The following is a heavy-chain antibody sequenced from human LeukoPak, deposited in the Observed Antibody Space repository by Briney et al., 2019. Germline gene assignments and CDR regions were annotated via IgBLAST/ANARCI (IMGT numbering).Heavy chain of an antibody. CDR3: ARSHYYYMDV. J-gene: IGHJ6*03. Sequence: PSETLSLTCTVSGGSISSYYWSWIRQPPGKGLEWIVYIYTSGSTNYNPSLKSRVTISVDTSKNQFSLKLSSVTAADTAVYYCARSHYYYMDVWGKGTTVTVSS. V-gene: IGHV4-4*09. CDR2: IYTSGST. CDR1: GGSISSYY.